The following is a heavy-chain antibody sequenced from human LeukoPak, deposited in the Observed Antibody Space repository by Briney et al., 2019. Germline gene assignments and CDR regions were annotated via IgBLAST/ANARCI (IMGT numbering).Heavy chain of an antibody. CDR1: GDIVSRYSDV. D-gene: IGHD3-10*01. CDR2: TKYWCKRIY. CDR3: AKSDGYGLIDI. J-gene: IGHJ3*02. V-gene: IGHV6-1*01. Sequence: SQTVSLTRVISGDIVSRYSDVGNWIRESPGGGLEWLGTTKYWCKRIYHYAGSVKSRITTNPDTSKNQFFLQLNSVTPEDTAVYYCAKSDGYGLIDIWGQGTMVTVSS.